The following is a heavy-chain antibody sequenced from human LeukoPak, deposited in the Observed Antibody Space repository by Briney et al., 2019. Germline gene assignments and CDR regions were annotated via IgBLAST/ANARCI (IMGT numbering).Heavy chain of an antibody. CDR1: GGSFSGYY. Sequence: PSESLSLTCAVYGGSFSGYYWSWIRQPPGKGLEWIGEINHSGSTNYNPSLKSRVTISVDTSKNQFSLKLSSVTAADTAVYYCARGPPPVRYYYYGMDVWGQGTTVTVSS. V-gene: IGHV4-34*01. D-gene: IGHD3-10*02. CDR3: ARGPPPVRYYYYGMDV. J-gene: IGHJ6*02. CDR2: INHSGST.